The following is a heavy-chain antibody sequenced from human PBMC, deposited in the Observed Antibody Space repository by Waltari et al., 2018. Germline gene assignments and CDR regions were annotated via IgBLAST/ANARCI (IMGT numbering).Heavy chain of an antibody. J-gene: IGHJ3*02. CDR1: GGSITTRSYH. V-gene: IGHV4-39*07. Sequence: QPQLQESGPGLEKPSETLSLTCTVSGGSITTRSYHWAWIRQTPGKGLEWIGSIHISVSSYYNPSLWSRVTMSVDTSNNQFSLKLTSVTAADTAVYYCARQPPTTVPTPRSPFDTWGQGTMVSVSS. CDR3: ARQPPTTVPTPRSPFDT. CDR2: IHISVSS. D-gene: IGHD4-17*01.